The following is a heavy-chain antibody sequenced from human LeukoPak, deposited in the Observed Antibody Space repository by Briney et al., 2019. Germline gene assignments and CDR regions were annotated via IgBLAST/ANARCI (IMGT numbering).Heavy chain of an antibody. J-gene: IGHJ6*02. Sequence: SETLSLTCAVYGGSFSGYYWSWIRQPPGKGLEWIGEINHSGSTNYNPSLKSRVTISVDTSKNQFSLKLSSVTAADTAVYYCARGPLVWLRPHYYYYYGMDVWGQGTTVTVSS. CDR3: ARGPLVWLRPHYYYYYGMDV. CDR1: GGSFSGYY. D-gene: IGHD5-12*01. CDR2: INHSGST. V-gene: IGHV4-34*01.